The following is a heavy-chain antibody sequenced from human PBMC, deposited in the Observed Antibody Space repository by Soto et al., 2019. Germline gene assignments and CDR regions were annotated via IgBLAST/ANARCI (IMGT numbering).Heavy chain of an antibody. V-gene: IGHV1-69*13. CDR2: IIPIFGTA. D-gene: IGHD3-22*01. CDR3: ASGGYYDSRPFDY. J-gene: IGHJ4*02. Sequence: SVKVSCKASGGTFSSYAISWVRQAPGQGLEWMGGIIPIFGTASYAQKFQGRVTITADESTSTAYMELSSLRSEDTAVYYCASGGYYDSRPFDYWGQGTLVTVSS. CDR1: GGTFSSYA.